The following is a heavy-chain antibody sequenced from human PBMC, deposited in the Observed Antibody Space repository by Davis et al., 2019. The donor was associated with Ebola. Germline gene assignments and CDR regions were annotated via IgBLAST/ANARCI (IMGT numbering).Heavy chain of an antibody. V-gene: IGHV4-34*01. CDR1: GGSISSYY. J-gene: IGHJ4*02. Sequence: SETLSLTCTVSGGSISSYYWSWIRQPPGKGLEWIGEINHSGSTNYNPSLKSRVTISVDKSKNQFSLKLTSVTAADTAVYFCARDFVYWAQGTLVTVSS. CDR2: INHSGST. CDR3: ARDFVY.